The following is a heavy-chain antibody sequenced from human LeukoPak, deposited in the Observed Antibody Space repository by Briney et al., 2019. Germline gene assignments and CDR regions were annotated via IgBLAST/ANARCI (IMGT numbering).Heavy chain of an antibody. CDR2: ISYDGSNK. CDR1: GFTFSSYG. CDR3: AKDLIALPPAILLYGMDV. V-gene: IGHV3-30*18. Sequence: GGSLRLSCEASGFTFSSYGMHWVRQAPGKGLEWVAVISYDGSNKYYADSVKGRFTISRDNSKNTLYLQMNSLRAEDTAVYYCAKDLIALPPAILLYGMDVWGQGTTVTVSS. J-gene: IGHJ6*02.